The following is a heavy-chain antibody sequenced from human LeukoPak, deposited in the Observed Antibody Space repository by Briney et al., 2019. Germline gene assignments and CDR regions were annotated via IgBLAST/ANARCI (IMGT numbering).Heavy chain of an antibody. CDR2: IDPSDGYT. Sequence: ASVKVSCKASGYIFTNYYIHWVRQAPRQGLEWVGVIDPSDGYTSYPQKLQGRVTMTRDTSTSTVYMELSSLRSEDTAVYYCARDGPPDIIFVPAARREFDPWGQGTLVTVSS. V-gene: IGHV1-46*04. D-gene: IGHD2-2*01. CDR1: GYIFTNYY. J-gene: IGHJ5*02. CDR3: ARDGPPDIIFVPAARREFDP.